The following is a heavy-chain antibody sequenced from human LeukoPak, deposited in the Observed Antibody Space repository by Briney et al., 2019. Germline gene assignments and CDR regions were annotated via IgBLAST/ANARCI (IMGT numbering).Heavy chain of an antibody. CDR1: GFTFSSYA. CDR3: AKVPRGAGTSSGY. Sequence: GGSLRLSCAASGFTFSSYAMSWVRQAPGKGLEWVSAISGSGGSKYYADSVKGRFTISRDNSKNTLYLQMNSLRAEDTAVYYCAKVPRGAGTSSGYWGQGTLVTVSS. D-gene: IGHD3-3*01. J-gene: IGHJ4*02. CDR2: ISGSGGSK. V-gene: IGHV3-23*01.